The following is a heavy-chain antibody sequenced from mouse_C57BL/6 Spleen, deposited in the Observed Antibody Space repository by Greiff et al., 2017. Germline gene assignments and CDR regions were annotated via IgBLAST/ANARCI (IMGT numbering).Heavy chain of an antibody. D-gene: IGHD1-1*01. CDR2: INPSNGGT. CDR3: ERGIYYGSSYDYAMDY. V-gene: IGHV1-53*01. Sequence: QVQLQQPGTELVKPGASVKLSCKASGYTFTSYWMHWVKQRPGQGLEWIGNINPSNGGTNYNEKFKSKATLTVDKSSSTAYMQLSSLTSEDSAVYYCERGIYYGSSYDYAMDYWGQGTSVTVSS. J-gene: IGHJ4*01. CDR1: GYTFTSYW.